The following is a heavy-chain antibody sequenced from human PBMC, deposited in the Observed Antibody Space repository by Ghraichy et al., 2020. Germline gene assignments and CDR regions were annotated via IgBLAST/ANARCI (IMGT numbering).Heavy chain of an antibody. Sequence: SETLSLTCTVSGGSISSYYWSWIRQPPGKGLEWIGYIYYSGSTNYNPSLKSRVTISVDTSKNQFSLKLSSVTAADTAVYYCARDLRGSWELGPHDAFDIWGQGTMVTVSS. CDR3: ARDLRGSWELGPHDAFDI. D-gene: IGHD1-26*01. J-gene: IGHJ3*02. CDR1: GGSISSYY. CDR2: IYYSGST. V-gene: IGHV4-59*01.